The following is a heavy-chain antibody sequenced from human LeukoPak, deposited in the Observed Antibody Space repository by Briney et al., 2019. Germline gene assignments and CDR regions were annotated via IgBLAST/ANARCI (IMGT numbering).Heavy chain of an antibody. CDR2: ISSSSSYI. J-gene: IGHJ3*02. CDR1: GFTFSSYS. D-gene: IGHD3-10*01. V-gene: IGHV3-21*01. Sequence: GGSLRLSCAASGFTFSSYSMNWVRQAPGKGLEWVSSISSSSSYIYYADSVKGRFTISRDNAKNSLYLQMNSLRAEDTAVYYCARPKFRAWIGELLLDAFDIWGQGTMVTVSS. CDR3: ARPKFRAWIGELLLDAFDI.